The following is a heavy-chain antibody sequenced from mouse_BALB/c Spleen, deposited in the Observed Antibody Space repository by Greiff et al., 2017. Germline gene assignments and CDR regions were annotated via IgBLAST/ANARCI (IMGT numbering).Heavy chain of an antibody. D-gene: IGHD1-1*01. CDR3: ARGYGSHFDY. V-gene: IGHV5-4*02. CDR1: GFTFSDYY. CDR2: ISDGGSYT. J-gene: IGHJ2*01. Sequence: EVQLQESGGGLVKPGGSLKLSCAASGFTFSDYYMYWVRQTPEKRLEWVATISDGGSYTYYPDSVKGRFTISRDNAKNNLYLQMSSLKSEDTAMYYCARGYGSHFDYWGQGTTLTVSS.